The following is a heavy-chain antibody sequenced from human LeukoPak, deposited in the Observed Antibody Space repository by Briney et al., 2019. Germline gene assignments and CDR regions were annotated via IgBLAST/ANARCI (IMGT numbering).Heavy chain of an antibody. CDR1: GYTFTGYY. D-gene: IGHD6-19*01. CDR3: ARASYSSGWYRIDY. V-gene: IGHV1-2*02. J-gene: IGHJ4*02. Sequence: ASVKVSCKASGYTFTGYYMHWVRQAPGQGRECMGSINPNSGGTNYAQKFQGRVTITRNTSISTAYMELSSLRSEDTAVYYCARASYSSGWYRIDYWGQGTLVTVSS. CDR2: INPNSGGT.